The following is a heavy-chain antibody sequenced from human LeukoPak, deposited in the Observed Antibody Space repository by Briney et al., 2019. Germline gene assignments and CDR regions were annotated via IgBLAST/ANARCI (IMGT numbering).Heavy chain of an antibody. J-gene: IGHJ4*02. CDR2: VNHSGYT. Sequence: SETLSLTCAVSGTSFSSYYWSWIRQPPGKGLEWIGEVNHSGYTNDNPSLKSRVTISVDTSKNQFSLRLRSVTAADTGVYFCARMATGHDFWGQGTLVTVSS. CDR1: GTSFSSYY. D-gene: IGHD5-12*01. CDR3: ARMATGHDF. V-gene: IGHV4-34*01.